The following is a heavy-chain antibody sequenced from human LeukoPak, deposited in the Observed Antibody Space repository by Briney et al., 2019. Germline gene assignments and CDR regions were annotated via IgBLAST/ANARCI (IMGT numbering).Heavy chain of an antibody. J-gene: IGHJ4*02. V-gene: IGHV4-59*01. Sequence: PSETLSLTRTVSGGSISSYYWSWIRQPPGKGLEWIGYIYYSGSTNYNPSLKSRVTISVDTSKNQFSLKLSSVTAADTAVYYCARDSSGDFDYWGQGTLVTVSS. D-gene: IGHD3-10*01. CDR3: ARDSSGDFDY. CDR1: GGSISSYY. CDR2: IYYSGST.